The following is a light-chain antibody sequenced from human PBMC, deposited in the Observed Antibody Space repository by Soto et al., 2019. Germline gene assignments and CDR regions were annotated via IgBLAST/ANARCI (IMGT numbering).Light chain of an antibody. CDR1: SGDVGKYDF. J-gene: IGLJ1*01. V-gene: IGLV2-8*01. Sequence: QSALTQPPSASGSPGQSVTISCTGTSGDVGKYDFVSWYQQHPGKAPKLLIYDVVHRPAGVPDRFSGSKSANTASLTVSGLQPEDEADYYCSSYTDTDNLLYVFGTGTKLTVL. CDR2: DVV. CDR3: SSYTDTDNLLYV.